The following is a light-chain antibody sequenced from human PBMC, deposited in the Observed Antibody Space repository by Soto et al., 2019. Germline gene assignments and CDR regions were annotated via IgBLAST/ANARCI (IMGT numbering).Light chain of an antibody. J-gene: IGKJ4*01. CDR3: HQYGTSPLA. V-gene: IGKV3-20*01. CDR1: QSVTSGY. CDR2: GAS. Sequence: EIVLTQSPGTLSLSPGERATLSCRASQSVTSGYLAWYQQKPGQAPRLLIYGASSRATGVPDRFSGSGSGTDFTLTITRLEPEDFAVYYCHQYGTSPLAFGGGTKGEIK.